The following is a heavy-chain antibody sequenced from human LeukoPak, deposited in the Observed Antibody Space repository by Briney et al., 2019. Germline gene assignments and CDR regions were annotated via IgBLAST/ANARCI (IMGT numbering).Heavy chain of an antibody. CDR1: GGSISSYY. V-gene: IGHV4-34*01. J-gene: IGHJ5*02. D-gene: IGHD3-16*01. CDR3: ARVDEGGA. Sequence: SETLSLTCTVSGGSISSYYWSWIRQPPGKGLEWIGEINHSGSTNYNPSLKSRVTISVDTSKNQFSLKLSSVTAADTAVYYCARVDEGGAWGQGTLVTVSS. CDR2: INHSGST.